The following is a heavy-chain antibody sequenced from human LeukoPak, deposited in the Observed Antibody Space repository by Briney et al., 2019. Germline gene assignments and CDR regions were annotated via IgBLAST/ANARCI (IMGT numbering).Heavy chain of an antibody. D-gene: IGHD4-23*01. CDR1: GFTFSSYG. V-gene: IGHV3-30*02. J-gene: IGHJ4*02. CDR3: TREQDREASATVVGDY. Sequence: GGSLRLSCAASGFTFSSYGMHWVRQAPGKGLEWVSFIRYDGSNEYYADSVRGRFTISRDNSKNTLYLQMNSLRAEDTAVYYCTREQDREASATVVGDYWGQGTLVTVSS. CDR2: IRYDGSNE.